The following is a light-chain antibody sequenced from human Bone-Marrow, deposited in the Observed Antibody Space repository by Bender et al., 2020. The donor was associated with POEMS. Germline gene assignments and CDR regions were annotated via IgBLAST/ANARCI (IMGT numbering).Light chain of an antibody. J-gene: IGLJ1*01. V-gene: IGLV2-23*02. CDR3: CSFAAGGTYV. Sequence: QSALTQPASVSGSPGQSITISCTGTSSDVGAYNLVSWYQQYPGTVPKLIIYDVSNRPSGVSNRFSGSKSGNTASLTISGLQAEDEADYYCCSFAAGGTYVFGTGTKVTVL. CDR2: DVS. CDR1: SSDVGAYNL.